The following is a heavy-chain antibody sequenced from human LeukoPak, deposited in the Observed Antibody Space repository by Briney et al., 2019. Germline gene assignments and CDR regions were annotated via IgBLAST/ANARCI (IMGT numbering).Heavy chain of an antibody. V-gene: IGHV1-69*04. CDR3: ARDAPLSCSGGSCYSDDTDY. CDR2: IIPILGIA. CDR1: AGTFSISA. J-gene: IGHJ4*02. Sequence: SVKVSCKASAGTFSISAISWVRHAPGQGLEWMGRIIPILGIANYAQKFQGRVTITADKSTSTAYMELSSLRSEDTAVYYCARDAPLSCSGGSCYSDDTDYWGQGTLVTVSS. D-gene: IGHD2-15*01.